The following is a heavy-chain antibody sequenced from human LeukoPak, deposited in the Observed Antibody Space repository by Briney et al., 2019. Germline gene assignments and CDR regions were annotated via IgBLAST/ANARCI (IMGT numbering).Heavy chain of an antibody. J-gene: IGHJ4*02. D-gene: IGHD2-15*01. Sequence: GGSLRLSCAASGFTFSNAWMSWVRQAPGKGLEWVGRIKSKTDGCTTDYAAPVKGRFTISRDDSKNTLYLQMNSLKTEDTAVYYCTTDNGWELPTDYWGQGTLVTVSS. CDR2: IKSKTDGCTT. V-gene: IGHV3-15*01. CDR1: GFTFSNAW. CDR3: TTDNGWELPTDY.